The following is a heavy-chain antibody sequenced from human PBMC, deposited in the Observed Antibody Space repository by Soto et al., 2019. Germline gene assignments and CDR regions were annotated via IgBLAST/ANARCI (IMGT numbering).Heavy chain of an antibody. Sequence: PGESLKISCKGSGYSFTSYWIGWVRQMPGKGLEWMGIIYPGDSDTRYSPSFQGQVTISADKSISTAYLQWSSLKASDTAMYYCARQGSSGWYMGNWFDPWGQGTLVTVSS. CDR2: IYPGDSDT. D-gene: IGHD6-19*01. J-gene: IGHJ5*02. V-gene: IGHV5-51*01. CDR1: GYSFTSYW. CDR3: ARQGSSGWYMGNWFDP.